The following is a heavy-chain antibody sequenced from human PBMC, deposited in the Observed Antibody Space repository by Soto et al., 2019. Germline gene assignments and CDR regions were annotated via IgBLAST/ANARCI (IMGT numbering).Heavy chain of an antibody. D-gene: IGHD3-16*01. J-gene: IGHJ4*02. Sequence: GGSLRLSCAASGFTFTDHGMHWVRQAPGKGLEWVTFISYDGSETYYADSVKGRFTFSRDNSKSTLYLQMNSLTFEDTALYYCAKGGCPLDYWGQGTLVTVPS. CDR2: ISYDGSET. CDR1: GFTFTDHG. CDR3: AKGGCPLDY. V-gene: IGHV3-30*18.